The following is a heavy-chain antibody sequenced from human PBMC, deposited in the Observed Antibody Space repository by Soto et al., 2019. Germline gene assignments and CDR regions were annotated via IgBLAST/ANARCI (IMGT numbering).Heavy chain of an antibody. J-gene: IGHJ6*02. D-gene: IGHD1-1*01. CDR2: IYPDDSDS. CDR1: GYNFLTYW. Sequence: GESLKISCKGSGYNFLTYWIAWVRQKPGKGLEWMGIIYPDDSDSRYSPSFQGQVTISADKSLSTAYLQWSGLKASDSAMYYCARQSQLPANGLDVWGQGTTVTVSS. V-gene: IGHV5-51*01. CDR3: ARQSQLPANGLDV.